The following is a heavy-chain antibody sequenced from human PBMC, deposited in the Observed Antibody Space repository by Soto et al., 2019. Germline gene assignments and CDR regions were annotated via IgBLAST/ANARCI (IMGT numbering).Heavy chain of an antibody. CDR2: ISVYNENR. Sequence: QVQLVQSGAEVRKPGASVKVSCKASGYTFTEYDISWVRQAPGQGLEWMGLISVYNENRHYAEKGQGRVTLTIDKSTSTAYMEIRSLISDETAIYYCARYRGDPYWYFDLWGRGTLVTVSS. CDR3: ARYRGDPYWYFDL. D-gene: IGHD4-17*01. CDR1: GYTFTEYD. J-gene: IGHJ2*01. V-gene: IGHV1-18*01.